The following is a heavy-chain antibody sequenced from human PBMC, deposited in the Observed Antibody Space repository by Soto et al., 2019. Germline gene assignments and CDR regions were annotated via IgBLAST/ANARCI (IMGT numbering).Heavy chain of an antibody. CDR2: LHDSGST. CDR3: AASPGIAAPLSY. D-gene: IGHD6-13*01. CDR1: GGPISNYY. J-gene: IGHJ4*02. V-gene: IGHV4-59*03. Sequence: PSETLSLTCTFSGGPISNYYWSWIRQPPGKGLEWIGYLHDSGSTNLNPSLKSRVTISVDTSKKEFSLKLTSVTAADTAVYYCAASPGIAAPLSYWGQGTLVT.